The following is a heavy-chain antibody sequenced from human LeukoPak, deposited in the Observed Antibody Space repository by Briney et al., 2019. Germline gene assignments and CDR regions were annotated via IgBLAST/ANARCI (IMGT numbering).Heavy chain of an antibody. V-gene: IGHV3-7*01. CDR2: IKQDESEK. Sequence: PGGSLRLSCAASGFSFGSYSMNWVRQAPGKGLEWVANIKQDESEKNYVDSVKGRFTISRDNVKNSLYLQMNSLRAEDTAVYSCARVNDYDSGSLYRPIDYWGQGTLVTVSS. J-gene: IGHJ4*02. CDR3: ARVNDYDSGSLYRPIDY. CDR1: GFSFGSYS. D-gene: IGHD3-10*01.